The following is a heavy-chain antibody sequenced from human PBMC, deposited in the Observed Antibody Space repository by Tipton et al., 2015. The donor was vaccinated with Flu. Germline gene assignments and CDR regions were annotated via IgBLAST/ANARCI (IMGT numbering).Heavy chain of an antibody. V-gene: IGHV4-39*07. CDR2: IYYSGST. CDR3: ASYSSSYFDY. Sequence: TLSLTCTVSGGSISSSSYYWGWIRQPPGKGLEWIGSIYYSGSTHYNPSLKSRVTISVDTSKNHFSLKLSSVTAADTAVYYCASYSSSYFDYWGQGTLVTVSS. CDR1: GGSISSSSYY. D-gene: IGHD6-6*01. J-gene: IGHJ4*02.